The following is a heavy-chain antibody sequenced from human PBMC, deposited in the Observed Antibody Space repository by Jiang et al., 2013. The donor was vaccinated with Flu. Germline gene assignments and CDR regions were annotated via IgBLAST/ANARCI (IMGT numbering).Heavy chain of an antibody. D-gene: IGHD4-17*01. J-gene: IGHJ4*02. CDR1: GGSFSGYY. V-gene: IGHV4-34*01. CDR3: ARCYGDYVAIDY. CDR2: INHSGST. Sequence: LLKPSETLSLTCAVYGGSFSGYYWSWIRQPPGKGLEWIGEINHSGSTNYNPSLKSRVTISVDTSKNQFSLKLSSVTAADTAVYYCARCYGDYVAIDYWGQGTLVTVSS.